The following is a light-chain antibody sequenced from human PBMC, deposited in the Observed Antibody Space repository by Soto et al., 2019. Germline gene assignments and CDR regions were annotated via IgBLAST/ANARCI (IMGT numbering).Light chain of an antibody. CDR2: TAS. CDR1: QGIRSY. V-gene: IGKV1-9*01. CDR3: QQLDSYPLT. Sequence: DIQLTQSPSFLSASVGDRVTITCRASQGIRSYLAWYQQKPGKAPKLLTHTASTLQSGVPSRFSGSESGTEFTLTISSLQPEDFATYYCQQLDSYPLTFGQGTRLEIK. J-gene: IGKJ5*01.